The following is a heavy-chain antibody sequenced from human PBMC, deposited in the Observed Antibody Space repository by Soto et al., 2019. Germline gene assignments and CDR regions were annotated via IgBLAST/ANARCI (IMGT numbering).Heavy chain of an antibody. CDR3: ARSAGWYAVHS. V-gene: IGHV4-4*02. CDR2: VFHTGTT. D-gene: IGHD6-19*01. J-gene: IGHJ4*02. Sequence: QVQLQESGPGLVKPSGTLSLTCAVSGDSVRSPYYWCWVRQPPGKGLEWLGEVFHTGTTSYNPSLSRGVTIAMDKSNHQFSLDLSSVTAADTAVYYCARSAGWYAVHSWGPGTLVIVSS. CDR1: GDSVRSPYY.